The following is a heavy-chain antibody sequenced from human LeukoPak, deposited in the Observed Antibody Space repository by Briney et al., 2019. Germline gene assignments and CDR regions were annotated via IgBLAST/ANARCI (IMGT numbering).Heavy chain of an antibody. J-gene: IGHJ4*02. V-gene: IGHV3-30-3*01. CDR3: ARAVGWLPSYFDY. CDR1: GFTFRNYP. D-gene: IGHD4-23*01. CDR2: ISPDGSNK. Sequence: PGTSLSLSCAASGFTFRNYPMHWVRQAPGKGLEWVAVISPDGSNKYYAGSVKGRCTISRDNSKNSLYLQINSLGPEDTAVYYCARAVGWLPSYFDYWGQGTLVTVSS.